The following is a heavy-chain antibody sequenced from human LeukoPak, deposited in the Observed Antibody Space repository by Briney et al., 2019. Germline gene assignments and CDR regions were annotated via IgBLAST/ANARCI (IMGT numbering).Heavy chain of an antibody. CDR2: ISDDSNCI. V-gene: IGHV3-21*01. CDR1: GFTFSDYS. D-gene: IGHD2-2*01. CDR3: ANHLACGSTSCPSFDY. Sequence: GGSLRLSCAASGFTFSDYSMNWVRQAPGKGLEWVSSISDDSNCIYCADSVKGRFTISRDNAKNSLYLQMNSLRAEDTAVYYCANHLACGSTSCPSFDYWGQGTLVTVSS. J-gene: IGHJ4*02.